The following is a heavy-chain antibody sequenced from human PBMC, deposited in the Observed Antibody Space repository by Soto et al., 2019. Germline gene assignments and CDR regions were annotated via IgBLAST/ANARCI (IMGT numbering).Heavy chain of an antibody. V-gene: IGHV3-30-3*01. J-gene: IGHJ6*02. CDR2: ISYDGSNK. CDR3: AREITAKAYYYYYYGMDV. Sequence: QVQLVESGGGVVQPGRSLRLSCAASGFTFSSYAMHWVRQAPGKGLEWVAVISYDGSNKYYADSVKGRFTISRDNSKNTLYLQMNSLRAEDTAVYYCAREITAKAYYYYYYGMDVWGQGTTVTVSS. CDR1: GFTFSSYA. D-gene: IGHD3-16*01.